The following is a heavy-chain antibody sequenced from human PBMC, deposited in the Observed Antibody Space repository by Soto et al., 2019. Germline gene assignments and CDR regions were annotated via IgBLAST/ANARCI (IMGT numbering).Heavy chain of an antibody. D-gene: IGHD2-8*01. CDR2: IYYSGST. J-gene: IGHJ5*02. CDR1: GGSISSGGYY. Sequence: SETLSLTCTVSGGSISSGGYYWSWIRQHPGKGLEWIGYIYYSGSTYYNPSLKSRVTISVDTSKNQFSLKLSSVTAADTAVYYCAREGGYCTNGVCYSGSWFDPWGQGTLVTVSS. V-gene: IGHV4-31*03. CDR3: AREGGYCTNGVCYSGSWFDP.